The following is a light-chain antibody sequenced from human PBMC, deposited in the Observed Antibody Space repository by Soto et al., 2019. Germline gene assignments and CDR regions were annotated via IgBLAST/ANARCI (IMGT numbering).Light chain of an antibody. CDR2: KAS. CDR3: QQYNSYPLT. V-gene: IGKV1-5*03. CDR1: QSISSW. J-gene: IGKJ4*01. Sequence: DIQMTQSPSTLSASVGDRVTKTCRASQSISSWLAWYQQKPGKAPNLLIYKASSLESGVPSRFSGSGYGTEFNVTNSSMQPDDFATYYCQQYNSYPLTFGGVTKVENK.